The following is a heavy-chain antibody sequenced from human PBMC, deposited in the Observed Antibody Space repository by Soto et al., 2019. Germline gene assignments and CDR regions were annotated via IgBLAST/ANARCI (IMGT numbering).Heavy chain of an antibody. CDR3: TTGSVVVPAAPAH. D-gene: IGHD2-2*01. CDR1: GFTFSNAW. V-gene: IGHV3-15*07. Sequence: PGGSLRLSCAASGFTFSNAWMNWVRQAPGKGLEWVGRIKSKTDGGTTDYAAPVKGRFTISRDDSKNTLYLQMNSLKTEDTAVYYCTTGSVVVPAAPAHWGQGTLVTLSS. J-gene: IGHJ4*02. CDR2: IKSKTDGGTT.